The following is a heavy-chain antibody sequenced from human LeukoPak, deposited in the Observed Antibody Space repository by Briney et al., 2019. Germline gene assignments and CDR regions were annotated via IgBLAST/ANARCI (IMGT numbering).Heavy chain of an antibody. D-gene: IGHD2-8*01. CDR1: GFTVSSNF. CDR3: ARGGCSLYH. Sequence: GGSLRLSCAASGFTVSSNFMTWVRQVPGKGLEWVSVIYSGGSTYYADSVKDRFTISRDNSKNMLYLQMNSLRAEDTAVYYCARGGCSLYHWGRGTLVTVSS. CDR2: IYSGGST. V-gene: IGHV3-66*01. J-gene: IGHJ4*02.